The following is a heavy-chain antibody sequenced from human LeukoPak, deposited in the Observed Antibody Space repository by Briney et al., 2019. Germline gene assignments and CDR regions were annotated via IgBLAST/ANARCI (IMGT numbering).Heavy chain of an antibody. J-gene: IGHJ4*02. CDR3: ARDYYDSSPYTDY. Sequence: GGSLRLSCAASGFTLITYSMNWVRQAPGKGLEWVSSISTSSDYIYYADSVKGRFTISRDNAKNSLYLQMNSLRAEDTALYYCARDYYDSSPYTDYWGQGTLVTVSS. D-gene: IGHD3-22*01. CDR1: GFTLITYS. CDR2: ISTSSDYI. V-gene: IGHV3-21*04.